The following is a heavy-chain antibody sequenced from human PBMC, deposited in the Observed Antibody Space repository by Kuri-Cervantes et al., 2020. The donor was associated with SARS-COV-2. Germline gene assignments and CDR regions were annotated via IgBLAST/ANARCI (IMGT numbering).Heavy chain of an antibody. D-gene: IGHD2-15*01. V-gene: IGHV4-34*01. CDR3: AREEEDCSGGSCYSR. J-gene: IGHJ4*02. CDR2: INHSGST. CDR1: GGSFSGYY. Sequence: SQTLSLTCAVYGGSFSGYYWSLIRQPPGKGLEWIGEINHSGSTNYNPSLNSRVTMSVDTYKNQFSLKLSSVTAADTAVYYCAREEEDCSGGSCYSRWGQGTLVTVSS.